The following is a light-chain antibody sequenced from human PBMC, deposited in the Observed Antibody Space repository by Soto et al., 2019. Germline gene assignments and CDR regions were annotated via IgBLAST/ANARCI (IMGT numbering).Light chain of an antibody. CDR1: QSVSSSY. Sequence: EIVLTQSPGTLSLSPGERATLSCMASQSVSSSYLAWYQQKPGQAPRLLIYGASSRATGIPHRFSVSESGHDFTLTISRLEPDDFAVYYRQLYGSSPPITFGQGTRLGMK. J-gene: IGKJ5*01. V-gene: IGKV3-20*01. CDR2: GAS. CDR3: QLYGSSPPIT.